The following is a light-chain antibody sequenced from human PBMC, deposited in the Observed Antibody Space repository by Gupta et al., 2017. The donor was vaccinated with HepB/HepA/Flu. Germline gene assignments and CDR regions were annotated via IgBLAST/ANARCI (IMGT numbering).Light chain of an antibody. CDR2: DRN. Sequence: SSALTQAPAVSVALGQTVRITCQGDSLRRFYASWYQQKPGQAPVLVIYDRNNRPSGIPDRFSGSSSGNTASLTITGAQAEDEADYYCNSREGSGNYLVFGGGTKLTVL. CDR1: SLRRFY. J-gene: IGLJ2*01. CDR3: NSREGSGNYLV. V-gene: IGLV3-19*01.